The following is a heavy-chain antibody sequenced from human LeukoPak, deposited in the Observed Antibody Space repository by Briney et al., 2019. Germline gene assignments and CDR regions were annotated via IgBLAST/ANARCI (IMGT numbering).Heavy chain of an antibody. Sequence: GRSLRLSCAASGFTFSSYGMHWVRPAPGKGLEWVAVIWYDGSKTYYADSVKGRFTISRDNSKNTLYLQMNSLRAEDTAVYYCAKCLPPWGWGQGTLVTVSS. V-gene: IGHV3-33*06. CDR1: GFTFSSYG. CDR3: AKCLPPWG. D-gene: IGHD3-16*01. CDR2: IWYDGSKT. J-gene: IGHJ4*02.